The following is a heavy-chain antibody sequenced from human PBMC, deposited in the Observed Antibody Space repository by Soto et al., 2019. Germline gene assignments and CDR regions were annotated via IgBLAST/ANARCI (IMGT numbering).Heavy chain of an antibody. CDR2: IYASGYT. CDR1: GYSSSSFY. V-gene: IGHV4-59*01. Sequence: SETLSLTCTVSGYSSSSFYWSWIRQFPGKGLEWIGYIYASGYTNYNPSLKSRISMSIDTSKNQFSLNLTSVTAADTAVYYCGRHSHDYIGWFDPWGQGTLVTVSS. CDR3: GRHSHDYIGWFDP. J-gene: IGHJ5*02. D-gene: IGHD4-4*01.